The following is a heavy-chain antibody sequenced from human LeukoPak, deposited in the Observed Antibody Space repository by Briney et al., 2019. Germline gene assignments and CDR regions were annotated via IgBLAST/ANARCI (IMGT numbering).Heavy chain of an antibody. V-gene: IGHV1-2*02. Sequence: ASVKVSCMASGYTFTGYYMHWVRQAPGQGLEWMGWINPNSGGTNYAQKFQGRVTMTRDTSISTAYMELSRLRSDDTAVYYCARSVAVAGSPLGYWGQGTLVTVSS. CDR3: ARSVAVAGSPLGY. CDR2: INPNSGGT. J-gene: IGHJ4*02. D-gene: IGHD6-19*01. CDR1: GYTFTGYY.